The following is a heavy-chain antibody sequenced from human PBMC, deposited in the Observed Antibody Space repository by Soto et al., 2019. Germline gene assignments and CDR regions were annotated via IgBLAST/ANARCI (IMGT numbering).Heavy chain of an antibody. CDR1: GFTFSSYG. J-gene: IGHJ6*02. V-gene: IGHV3-30*18. CDR2: ISYDGSNK. CDR3: AKDLGYCSSTSCLFYYYYGMDV. D-gene: IGHD2-2*01. Sequence: GGSLRLSCAASGFTFSSYGMHWVRQAPGKGLEWVAVISYDGSNKYYADSVKGRFTISRDNSKNTLYLQMNSLRAEDTAVYYCAKDLGYCSSTSCLFYYYYGMDVWGQGTTVTVYS.